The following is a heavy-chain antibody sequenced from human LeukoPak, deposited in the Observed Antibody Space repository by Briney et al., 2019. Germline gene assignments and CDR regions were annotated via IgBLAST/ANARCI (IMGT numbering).Heavy chain of an antibody. CDR2: ISGSGGST. J-gene: IGHJ4*02. CDR3: ANPYDILTGYAPG. D-gene: IGHD3-9*01. Sequence: GGSLRLSCAASGFTFSSYAMSWVRQAPGKGLGWVSAISGSGGSTYYADSVKGRFTISRDNSKNTLYLQMNSLRAEDTAVYYCANPYDILTGYAPGWGQGTLVTVSS. CDR1: GFTFSSYA. V-gene: IGHV3-23*01.